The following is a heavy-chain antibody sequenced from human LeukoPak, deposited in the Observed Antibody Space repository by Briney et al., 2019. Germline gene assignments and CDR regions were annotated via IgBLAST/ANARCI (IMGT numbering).Heavy chain of an antibody. V-gene: IGHV1-2*02. CDR3: ARVPDRSSSSFYYFDY. CDR2: INPNSGGT. Sequence: ASVKVSCKASGYTFTGYYMHWVRQAPGQGLEWMGWINPNSGGTNYAQKFQGRVTMTRDTSISTAYMELSRLRSDDTAVYYCARVPDRSSSSFYYFDYWGQGTLVTVSS. CDR1: GYTFTGYY. J-gene: IGHJ4*02. D-gene: IGHD6-6*01.